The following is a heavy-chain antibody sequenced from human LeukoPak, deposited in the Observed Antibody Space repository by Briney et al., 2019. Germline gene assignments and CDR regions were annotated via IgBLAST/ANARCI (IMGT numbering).Heavy chain of an antibody. J-gene: IGHJ5*02. V-gene: IGHV3-7*03. CDR3: AKGSSYNWFDP. CDR1: GFTFSGFW. Sequence: GGSLRLSCAVSGFTFSGFWMSWSRQAPGKGLEWVASINSDGSEGYYADVVKGRFTISRDNAKNSLYLQINSLRAEDTAVYYCAKGSSYNWFDPWGQGTLVTVSS. CDR2: INSDGSEG.